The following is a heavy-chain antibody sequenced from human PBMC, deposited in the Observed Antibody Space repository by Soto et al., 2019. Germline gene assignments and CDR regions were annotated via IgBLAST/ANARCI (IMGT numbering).Heavy chain of an antibody. CDR2: INAGNGNT. CDR3: ARPLGGSGSYYPFDY. Sequence: ASVKLSCKASGYTFTSYAMHWVRQAPGQRLEWMGWINAGNGNTKYSQKFQGRVTITRDTSASTAYMELSSLRSEDTAVYYCARPLGGSGSYYPFDYWGPGTLVTVSS. V-gene: IGHV1-3*01. J-gene: IGHJ4*02. D-gene: IGHD3-10*01. CDR1: GYTFTSYA.